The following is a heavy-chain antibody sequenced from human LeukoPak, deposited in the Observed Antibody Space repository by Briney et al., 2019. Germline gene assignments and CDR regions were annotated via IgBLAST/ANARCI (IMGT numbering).Heavy chain of an antibody. D-gene: IGHD5-24*01. CDR2: INHSGST. CDR3: ARDLSNYYFDY. CDR1: GGSFSGYY. Sequence: SETLSLTYAVCGGSFSGYYWSWIRQPPGKGLEWIGEINHSGSTNYNPSLKSRVTISVDTSKNQFSLKLSSVTAADTAVYYCARDLSNYYFDYWGQGTLVTVSS. J-gene: IGHJ4*02. V-gene: IGHV4-34*01.